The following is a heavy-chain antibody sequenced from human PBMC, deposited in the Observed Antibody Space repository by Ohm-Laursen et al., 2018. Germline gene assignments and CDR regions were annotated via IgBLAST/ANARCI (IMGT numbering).Heavy chain of an antibody. CDR1: GGSFSGYY. V-gene: IGHV4-34*01. Sequence: SETLSLTCAVYGGSFSGYYWNWIRQPPGKGLEWIGEINHSGSTKYNPSLKSQVTISVDTSKNQSSLKLSSVTAADTAVYYCASYHGRTVITTHYFDSWGQGTLVTVSS. CDR3: ASYHGRTVITTHYFDS. D-gene: IGHD4-17*01. J-gene: IGHJ4*02. CDR2: INHSGST.